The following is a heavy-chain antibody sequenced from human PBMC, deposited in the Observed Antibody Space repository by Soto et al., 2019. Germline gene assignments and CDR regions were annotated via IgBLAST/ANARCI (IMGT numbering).Heavy chain of an antibody. J-gene: IGHJ6*02. V-gene: IGHV4-34*01. D-gene: IGHD6-19*01. Sequence: SSETLSLTCAVYGGSFSGYYWSWIRQPPGKGLEWIGEINHSGSTNYNPSLKSRVTISVDTSKNQFSLKLSSVTAADTAVYYCARTLRWYSSAWDDEKIENYYYGMDVWGQRTTVSVSS. CDR3: ARTLRWYSSAWDDEKIENYYYGMDV. CDR2: INHSGST. CDR1: GGSFSGYY.